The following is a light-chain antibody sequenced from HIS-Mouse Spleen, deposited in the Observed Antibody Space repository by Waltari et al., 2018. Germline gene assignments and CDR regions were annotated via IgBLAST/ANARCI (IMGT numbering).Light chain of an antibody. V-gene: IGKV1-39*01. CDR1: QSISSY. Sequence: DIQMTQSPSSLSASVGYRVTITCRASQSISSYLNWYQQKPGKAPKLLIYAASSLQSGVPSRFSGSGSGTDFTLTISSLQPEDFATYYCQQSYSTLYTVGQGTKLEIK. CDR3: QQSYSTLYT. CDR2: AAS. J-gene: IGKJ2*01.